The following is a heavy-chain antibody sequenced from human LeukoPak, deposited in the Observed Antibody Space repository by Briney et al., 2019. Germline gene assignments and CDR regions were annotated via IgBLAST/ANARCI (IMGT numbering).Heavy chain of an antibody. V-gene: IGHV4-34*01. CDR3: ARLPVYYSRHGAPG. CDR2: INHYGST. J-gene: IGHJ4*02. CDR1: GESLSNYY. Sequence: SETLSLTCAVYGESLSNYYWSWIRQPPGKGLEWIGEINHYGSTNYNPSLKSRITISVDTSKNQFSLKLSSVTAADTAVYYCARLPVYYSRHGAPGWGQGTLVTVSS. D-gene: IGHD3-10*01.